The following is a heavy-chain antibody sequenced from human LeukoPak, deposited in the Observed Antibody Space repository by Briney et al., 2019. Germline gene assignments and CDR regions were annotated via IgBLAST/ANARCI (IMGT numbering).Heavy chain of an antibody. Sequence: GGSLRLSCAVSGLTFSNVWMHWVRQAPGQGLVWVSRINSAGSSTVYADPVKGRFTISRDNAKNMLYLQMNSLRADDTAVYYCARDGLDTVTNRGDFYHGLDVWGQGTTVTVSS. V-gene: IGHV3-74*01. CDR2: INSAGSST. D-gene: IGHD5-18*01. J-gene: IGHJ6*02. CDR1: GLTFSNVW. CDR3: ARDGLDTVTNRGDFYHGLDV.